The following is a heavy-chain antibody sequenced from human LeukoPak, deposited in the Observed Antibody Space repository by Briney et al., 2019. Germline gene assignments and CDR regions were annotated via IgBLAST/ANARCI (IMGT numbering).Heavy chain of an antibody. CDR3: ARHRSYYESRDAFDI. V-gene: IGHV4-39*01. CDR1: GGSISSSSYY. D-gene: IGHD3-3*01. J-gene: IGHJ3*02. Sequence: PSETLSLTCTVSGGSISSSSYYWGWIRQPPGKGLEWIGSIYYSGTTYYNPSLNSQVSLSVDTSNNQFSLRLSFVTAADTALYYCARHRSYYESRDAFDIWGQGTMVTVSS. CDR2: IYYSGTT.